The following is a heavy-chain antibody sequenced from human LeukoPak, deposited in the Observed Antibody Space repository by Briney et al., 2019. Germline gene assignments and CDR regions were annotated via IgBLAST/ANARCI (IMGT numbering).Heavy chain of an antibody. CDR3: ARDQDGGKLPPIPFDY. V-gene: IGHV4-38-2*02. Sequence: SETLSLTCTVSGYSISSGDYWGWIRQPPGKGLEWIGSIYHSGRTYYNPSLKSRVTISVDTSKNQVSLILTSVTAADTAVYYCARDQDGGKLPPIPFDYWGQGTLVTVSS. J-gene: IGHJ4*02. CDR2: IYHSGRT. CDR1: GYSISSGDY. D-gene: IGHD4-23*01.